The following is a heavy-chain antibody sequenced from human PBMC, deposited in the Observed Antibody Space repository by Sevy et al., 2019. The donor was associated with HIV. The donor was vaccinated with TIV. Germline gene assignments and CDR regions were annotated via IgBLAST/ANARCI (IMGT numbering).Heavy chain of an antibody. D-gene: IGHD1-1*01. Sequence: GGSLRLSCAASGFIFSNYGMHWVRQAPGKGLEWVAVVSYDGSTKYYTGSVRGRFSISRDNSKNTVYLQMNSLRVEDTAVYYCAKRSKATGSAFDIWGQGTMVTVSS. V-gene: IGHV3-30*18. CDR3: AKRSKATGSAFDI. CDR1: GFIFSNYG. CDR2: VSYDGSTK. J-gene: IGHJ3*02.